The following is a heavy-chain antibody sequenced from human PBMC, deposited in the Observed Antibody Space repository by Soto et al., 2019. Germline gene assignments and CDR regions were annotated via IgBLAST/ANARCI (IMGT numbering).Heavy chain of an antibody. CDR1: GFTFSSYA. V-gene: IGHV3-23*01. CDR3: AKGEYSGSYSDMSRGGPEEQEDYYYGMDV. D-gene: IGHD1-26*01. CDR2: ISGSGGST. J-gene: IGHJ6*01. Sequence: GGSLRLSCAASGFTFSSYAMSWVRQAPGKGLEWVSAISGSGGSTYYADSVKGRFTISRDNSKNTLYLQMNSLRAEDTAVYYCAKGEYSGSYSDMSRGGPEEQEDYYYGMDVWGQGTTVTVSS.